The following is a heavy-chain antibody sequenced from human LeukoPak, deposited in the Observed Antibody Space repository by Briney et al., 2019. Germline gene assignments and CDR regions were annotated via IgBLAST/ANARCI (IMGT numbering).Heavy chain of an antibody. CDR1: GFTFTNYA. D-gene: IGHD2-8*01. J-gene: IGHJ4*02. CDR3: AKDQSGYCTNGVCPSYDF. V-gene: IGHV3-23*01. CDR2: ISGSAGST. Sequence: AGGSLRLSCAASGFTFTNYAMTWVRQAPGKGLEWVSAISGSAGSTDYADSVKGRFTIFRDYSRNTLYLQMNGLRAEDTAMYYCAKDQSGYCTNGVCPSYDFWGQGTLVTVSS.